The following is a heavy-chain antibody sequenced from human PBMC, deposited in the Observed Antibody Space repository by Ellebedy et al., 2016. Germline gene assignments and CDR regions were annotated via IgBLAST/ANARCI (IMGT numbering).Heavy chain of an antibody. CDR3: ARVPILYGSSSVDS. V-gene: IGHV4-34*01. CDR2: FRHTGTN. D-gene: IGHD6-6*01. J-gene: IGHJ4*02. Sequence: SETLSLXCAVNGGSFSGNYWTWIRQPPGKGLEWIGEFRHTGTNNYNPSLKSRVTMSVDMSKNQFALELTSVTAADTAVYCCARVPILYGSSSVDSWGQGTLVTVSS. CDR1: GGSFSGNY.